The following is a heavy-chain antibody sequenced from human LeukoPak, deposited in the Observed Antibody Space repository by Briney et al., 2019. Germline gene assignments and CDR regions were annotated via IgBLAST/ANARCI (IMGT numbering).Heavy chain of an antibody. Sequence: ASVKVSCKASGYTFTGNYMHWVRQAPGQGLEWMGWINPNSGGTNYAQKFQGRVTMTRDTSIGTAYMELNRLRSDDTAVYYCARVVDHDYGDYYLDYWGQGTLVTVSS. V-gene: IGHV1-2*02. CDR1: GYTFTGNY. D-gene: IGHD4-17*01. J-gene: IGHJ4*02. CDR2: INPNSGGT. CDR3: ARVVDHDYGDYYLDY.